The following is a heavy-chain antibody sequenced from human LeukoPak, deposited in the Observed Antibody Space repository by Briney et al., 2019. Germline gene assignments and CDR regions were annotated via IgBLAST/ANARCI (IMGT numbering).Heavy chain of an antibody. CDR2: INPSGGST. CDR1: GHTSTSYY. CDR3: ARGDILTGFDY. J-gene: IGHJ4*02. D-gene: IGHD3-9*01. V-gene: IGHV1-46*01. Sequence: SLTASCTASGHTSTSYYMNSVRQSPRHPLESLGIINPSGGSTSYAQKFQGRVTITRDMSTSTVYMELSSLRSEDTAVYYCARGDILTGFDYWGQGTLVTVSS.